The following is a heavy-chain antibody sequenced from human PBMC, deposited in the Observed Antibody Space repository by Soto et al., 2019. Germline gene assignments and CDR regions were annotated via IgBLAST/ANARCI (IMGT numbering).Heavy chain of an antibody. CDR3: ARGSAYYLHNWFDP. V-gene: IGHV4-59*01. J-gene: IGHJ5*02. D-gene: IGHD3-22*01. CDR2: IHYSGDT. Sequence: SETLSLTCTVSGGSISRYYWTWIRQPPGKGLEWIGYIHYSGDTDYNPSLKSRVTISLDTSKNQFSLDLSSVTAADTAVYYCARGSAYYLHNWFDPWAREPWSPSPQ. CDR1: GGSISRYY.